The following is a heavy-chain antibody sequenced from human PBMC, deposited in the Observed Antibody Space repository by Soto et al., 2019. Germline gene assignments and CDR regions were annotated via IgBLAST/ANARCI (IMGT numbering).Heavy chain of an antibody. D-gene: IGHD6-19*01. CDR2: ISAYNGNT. CDR1: GYTFTSYG. V-gene: IGHV1-18*01. CDR3: ARDKRGQWLVRVFDY. J-gene: IGHJ4*02. Sequence: VSCKASGYTFTSYGISWVRQAPGQGLEWMGWISAYNGNTNYAQKLQGRVTMTTDTSTSTAYMELRSLRSDDTAVYYCARDKRGQWLVRVFDYWGQGTLVTVSS.